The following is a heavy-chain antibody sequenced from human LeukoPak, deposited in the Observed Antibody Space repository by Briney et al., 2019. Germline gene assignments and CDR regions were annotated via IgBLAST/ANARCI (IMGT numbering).Heavy chain of an antibody. CDR2: IYYSGST. Sequence: SETLSLTCTVSGGSISSGDYYWSWIRQPPGKGLEWIGYIYYSGSTYYNPSLKSRVTISVDTSKHHSSLKLSSVTAADTAVYYCARATHGDLDYWGQGTLVTVSS. D-gene: IGHD4-17*01. CDR1: GGSISSGDYY. J-gene: IGHJ4*02. CDR3: ARATHGDLDY. V-gene: IGHV4-30-4*01.